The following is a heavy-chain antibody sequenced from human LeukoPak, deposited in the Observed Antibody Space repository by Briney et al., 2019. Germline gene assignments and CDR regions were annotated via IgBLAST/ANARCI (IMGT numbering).Heavy chain of an antibody. CDR1: RYSFIAYY. Sequence: ASVKVSCKASRYSFIAYYIHWVRQAPGQGLEWMGWINPNNDGTKYAQKFQGRATMTRDTSISTAYMELSRLRSDDTAVYYCARDSSGGDYYDSSGYTLWGQGTLVTVSS. V-gene: IGHV1-2*02. D-gene: IGHD3-22*01. J-gene: IGHJ4*02. CDR2: INPNNDGT. CDR3: ARDSSGGDYYDSSGYTL.